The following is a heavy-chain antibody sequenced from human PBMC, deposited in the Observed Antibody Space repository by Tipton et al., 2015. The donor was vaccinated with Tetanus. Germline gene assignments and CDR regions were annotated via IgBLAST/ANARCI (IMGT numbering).Heavy chain of an antibody. V-gene: IGHV4-31*03. CDR1: GGSITNGGYY. CDR3: ARDRGVRGGYYYYHGMDV. J-gene: IGHJ6*02. Sequence: TLSLTCTVSGGSITNGGYYWSWIRQHPGKGLDWIGYISYTGTTHYNPSLKSRVTISLDRSKNQFSRKLTSVTAADTAVYYCARDRGVRGGYYYYHGMDVWGQGTTVTVSS. D-gene: IGHD3-10*01. CDR2: ISYTGTT.